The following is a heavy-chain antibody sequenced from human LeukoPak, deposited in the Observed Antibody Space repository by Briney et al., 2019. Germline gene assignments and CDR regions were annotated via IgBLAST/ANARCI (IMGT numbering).Heavy chain of an antibody. CDR3: ARNQLVLPRGISGY. CDR1: GYTFSSFG. D-gene: IGHD1-14*01. J-gene: IGHJ4*02. CDR2: IAVYNGNT. Sequence: ASVKVSCKASGYTFSSFGISWVRQAPGQGLEWMGWIAVYNGNTNYAQKFQGRLTMTTDTSTSTAYMELRSLRSDDTALYYCARNQLVLPRGISGYWGQGTLVTVSS. V-gene: IGHV1-18*01.